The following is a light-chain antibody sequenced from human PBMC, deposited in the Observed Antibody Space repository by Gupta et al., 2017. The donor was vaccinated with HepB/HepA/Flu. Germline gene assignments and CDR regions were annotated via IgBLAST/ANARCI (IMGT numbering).Light chain of an antibody. CDR3: QKYNSAPPIT. CDR1: QGISNY. J-gene: IGKJ5*01. CDR2: AAA. V-gene: IGKV1-27*01. Sequence: IQMTQSPSSLSEFVGDRVTITCRAIQGISNYLAWYQQKPGKVPKLLIYAAATWQSGVPSRFSGSGSGTDFTLTISGLQPEDVATYYWQKYNSAPPITFGQGTRLEIK.